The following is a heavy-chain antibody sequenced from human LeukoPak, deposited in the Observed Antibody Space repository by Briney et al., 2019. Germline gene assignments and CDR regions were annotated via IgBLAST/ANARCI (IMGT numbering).Heavy chain of an antibody. D-gene: IGHD3-22*01. CDR1: GDSISSGDYY. CDR3: ARHGGDSRGAFDI. Sequence: PSETLSLTCTVSGDSISSGDYYWSWIRQPAGKGLEWIGRISSSGSTNYNPSLKSRVTISVDTSKNQFSLKLSSVTAADTAVYYCARHGGDSRGAFDIWGQGTMVTVSS. J-gene: IGHJ3*02. V-gene: IGHV4-61*02. CDR2: ISSSGST.